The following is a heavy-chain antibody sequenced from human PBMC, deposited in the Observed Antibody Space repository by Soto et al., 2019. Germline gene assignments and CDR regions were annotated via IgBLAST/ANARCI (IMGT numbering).Heavy chain of an antibody. CDR1: GFTFSSYA. J-gene: IGHJ4*02. V-gene: IGHV3-23*01. CDR2: ISGSGGST. CDR3: ATRSSGSYFDY. D-gene: IGHD6-19*01. Sequence: EVQLLESGGGLVQPGGSLRLSCAASGFTFSSYAMSWVRQAPGKGLEWVSAISGSGGSTYYAASVKGRFTISRDNSKNTLYLQRTSLRAEDTAVYYCATRSSGSYFDYWGQGTLVTVSS.